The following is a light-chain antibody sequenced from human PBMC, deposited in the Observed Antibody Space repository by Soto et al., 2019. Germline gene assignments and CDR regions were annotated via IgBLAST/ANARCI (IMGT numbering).Light chain of an antibody. Sequence: QSVLTQPPSVSAARGQKVTISCSGSSSNIGNNYVSWYQQLPGTAPKLLIYDNNERPSGIPDRFSGSKSGTSATLGITGLQTGDEADYYCGTWDSSLSARVFGTGTKVTVL. CDR3: GTWDSSLSARV. CDR2: DNN. CDR1: SSNIGNNY. V-gene: IGLV1-51*01. J-gene: IGLJ1*01.